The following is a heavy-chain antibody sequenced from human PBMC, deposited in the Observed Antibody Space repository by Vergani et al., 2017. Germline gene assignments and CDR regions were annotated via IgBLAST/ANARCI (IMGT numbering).Heavy chain of an antibody. CDR1: GYTFTDYY. V-gene: IGHV1-69-2*01. CDR2: VDPEDGEA. J-gene: IGHJ4*02. CDR3: ATWPYKSGSGWPPRDY. D-gene: IGHD3-10*01. Sequence: EVQLVQSGAEVKKPGATVKISCKVSGYTFTDYYIYWVQQAPGKGLEWMGRVDPEDGEAIYAEKFQGRLTISADTSMETAYLELSSLRSEDTAVYFCATWPYKSGSGWPPRDYWGEGTLVTVSP.